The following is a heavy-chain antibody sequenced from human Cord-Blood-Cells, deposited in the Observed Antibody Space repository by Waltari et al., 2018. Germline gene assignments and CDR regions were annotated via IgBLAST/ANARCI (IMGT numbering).Heavy chain of an antibody. Sequence: QVQLVQSGAEVKKPGASVKVSCKVSGSTLPELSMHGVRQVPGKGLEWMGGFDPEDGETIYAHKFQGRVTMTEDTSTDTAYMELSSLRSEDTAVYYCATDPNSGSYYWGQGTLVTVSS. CDR1: GSTLPELS. CDR2: FDPEDGET. V-gene: IGHV1-24*01. CDR3: ATDPNSGSYY. J-gene: IGHJ4*02. D-gene: IGHD1-26*01.